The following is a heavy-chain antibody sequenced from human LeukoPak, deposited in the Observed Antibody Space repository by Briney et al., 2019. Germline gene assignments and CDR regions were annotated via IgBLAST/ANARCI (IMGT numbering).Heavy chain of an antibody. CDR2: IYYSGST. CDR3: ARVGYDFWSGYLDY. V-gene: IGHV4-59*01. D-gene: IGHD3-3*01. Sequence: SETLSLTCTVSGGSISSYYWGWIRQPPGKGLGWVGYIYYSGSTNYNPSLKSRVTISVDKAKNQFSLKLSSVTAADTAVYYCARVGYDFWSGYLDYWGQGTLVTVSS. CDR1: GGSISSYY. J-gene: IGHJ4*02.